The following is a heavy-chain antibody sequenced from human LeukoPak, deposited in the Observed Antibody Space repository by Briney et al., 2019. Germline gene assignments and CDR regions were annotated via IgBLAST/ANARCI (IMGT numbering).Heavy chain of an antibody. CDR3: ARLNYYDSSGYYYAHFDY. CDR2: IYPGDSDT. CDR1: GYSFTSYW. Sequence: GESLKISCKGSGYSFTSYWIGWVRQMPGKGLEWMGIIYPGDSDTRYSPSFQGQVTISADKSISTAYLQWSSLKASDTAMYYCARLNYYDSSGYYYAHFDYWGQGTLVTVSS. J-gene: IGHJ4*02. D-gene: IGHD3-22*01. V-gene: IGHV5-51*01.